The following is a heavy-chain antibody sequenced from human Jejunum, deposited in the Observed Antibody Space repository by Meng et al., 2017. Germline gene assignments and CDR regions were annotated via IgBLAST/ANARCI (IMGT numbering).Heavy chain of an antibody. V-gene: IGHV3-11*01. J-gene: IGHJ4*02. CDR3: ARGHWALDS. CDR1: GITFSDFY. Sequence: QVVLVGAGGGLVKPGGSLRLSCAVCGITFSDFYMSWVRQAPEKGLEWVSYINPSDTTTDYADSVKGRFTISRDHAKKSMYLQMNSLRVEDTAVYYCARGHWALDSWGQGTLVTVSS. D-gene: IGHD7-27*01. CDR2: INPSDTTT.